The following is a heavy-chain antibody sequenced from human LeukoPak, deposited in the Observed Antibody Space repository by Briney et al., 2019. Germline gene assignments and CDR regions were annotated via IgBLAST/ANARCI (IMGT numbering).Heavy chain of an antibody. Sequence: GGSLRLSCAASGFTFSSYWMSWVRQAPGKGLEWVANIRQDGSEKHYVDSVQGRFTISRDNAKNLLFLQMNSLRAEDTAVYYCARDVGYDSSGYYPYYFDYWGQGTLGTVSS. CDR1: GFTFSSYW. V-gene: IGHV3-7*05. D-gene: IGHD3-22*01. J-gene: IGHJ4*02. CDR3: ARDVGYDSSGYYPYYFDY. CDR2: IRQDGSEK.